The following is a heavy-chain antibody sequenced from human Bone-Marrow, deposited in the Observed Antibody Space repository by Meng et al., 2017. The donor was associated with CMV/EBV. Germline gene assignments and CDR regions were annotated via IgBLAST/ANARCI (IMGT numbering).Heavy chain of an antibody. Sequence: SETLSLTCAVSGGSFTAYYWTWIRQPPGKGLERIGEINHSGSSNYNPSLRSRVTISVDTSKNQFSLKLSSVTAADTAVYYCARGAYYYYDSSGYSYYYYYGMDVWGQGTTVTVSS. J-gene: IGHJ6*02. CDR1: GGSFTAYY. D-gene: IGHD3-22*01. V-gene: IGHV4-34*01. CDR3: ARGAYYYYDSSGYSYYYYYGMDV. CDR2: INHSGSS.